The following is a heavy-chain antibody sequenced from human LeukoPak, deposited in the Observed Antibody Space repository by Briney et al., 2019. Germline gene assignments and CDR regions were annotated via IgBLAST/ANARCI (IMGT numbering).Heavy chain of an antibody. CDR3: ARPCPACGYDSGGFDY. CDR1: GYTFTDYG. D-gene: IGHD5-12*01. V-gene: IGHV1-2*02. CDR2: INPNSGGT. J-gene: IGHJ4*02. Sequence: ASVKVSCKASGYTFTDYGVNWVRQAPGQGLEWMGWINPNSGGTNYAQKFQGRVTMTRDTSISTAYMELSRLRSDDTAVYYCARPCPACGYDSGGFDYWGQGTLVTVSS.